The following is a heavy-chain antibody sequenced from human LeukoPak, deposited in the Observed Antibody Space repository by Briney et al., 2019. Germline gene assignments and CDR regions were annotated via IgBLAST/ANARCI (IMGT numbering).Heavy chain of an antibody. CDR1: GYTFTGYY. D-gene: IGHD2-8*01. CDR2: INPNSGGT. J-gene: IGHJ4*02. V-gene: IGHV1-2*02. Sequence: ASVKVSCKASGYTFTGYYMHWVRQAPGQGLEWMGWINPNSGGTNYAQKFQGRVTMTRDTSISTAYMELSRLRSDDTAVYYCARDRGYCTNGVCYFGTHYFDYWGQGTLVTVSS. CDR3: ARDRGYCTNGVCYFGTHYFDY.